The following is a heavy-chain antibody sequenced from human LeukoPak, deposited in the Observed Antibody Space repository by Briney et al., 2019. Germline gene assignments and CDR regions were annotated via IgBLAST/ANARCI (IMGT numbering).Heavy chain of an antibody. V-gene: IGHV1-69*01. Sequence: ASVKVSCKASGGTFSSYAISWVRQAPGQGLEWMGGIIPIFGTANYAQKFQGRVTITADESTSTAYTELSSLRSEDTAVYYCASPPGGDWKYYYYYYGMDVWGQGTTVTVSS. CDR3: ASPPGGDWKYYYYYYGMDV. D-gene: IGHD2-21*02. CDR1: GGTFSSYA. J-gene: IGHJ6*02. CDR2: IIPIFGTA.